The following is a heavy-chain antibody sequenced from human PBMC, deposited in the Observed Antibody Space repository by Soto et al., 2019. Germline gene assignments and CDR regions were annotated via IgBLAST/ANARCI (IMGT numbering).Heavy chain of an antibody. CDR1: GGSISSYY. D-gene: IGHD6-13*01. Sequence: SSETLSLTCTVSGGSISSYYWSWIRQPPGKGLEWIGYIYYSGSTNYNPSLKSRVTISVDTSKNQFSLKLSSVTAADTAVYYCARRGSWYGTNWFDPWGQGALVTAPQ. CDR2: IYYSGST. CDR3: ARRGSWYGTNWFDP. J-gene: IGHJ5*02. V-gene: IGHV4-59*08.